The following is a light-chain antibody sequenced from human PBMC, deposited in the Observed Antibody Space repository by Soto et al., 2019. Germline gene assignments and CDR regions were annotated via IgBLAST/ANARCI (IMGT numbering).Light chain of an antibody. CDR1: SSDVGAYNY. CDR3: NSYTRSGTLV. Sequence: QSALTQPASVSGSPGQSITISCTGTSSDVGAYNYVSWYQQHPGEAPKLLIYEVSDRPSGVSTRCSGSKSGNTASLTISGLLADDEADYYCNSYTRSGTLVFGTGTKLTVL. CDR2: EVS. J-gene: IGLJ1*01. V-gene: IGLV2-14*01.